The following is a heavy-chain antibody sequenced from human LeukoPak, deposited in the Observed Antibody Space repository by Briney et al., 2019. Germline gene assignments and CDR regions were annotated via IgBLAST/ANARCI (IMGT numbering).Heavy chain of an antibody. CDR1: GFIFSNYA. CDR2: ISGSDGAT. V-gene: IGHV3-23*01. Sequence: GGSLRLSCAASGFIFSNYAMTWVRQAPGKGLEWVSTISGSDGATYYADSVKGRFTIFRDDSKNTLYLQMNSLRADDTAVYYCAKVGELRYFEWSPDYWGQGTLLTVSS. D-gene: IGHD3-9*01. CDR3: AKVGELRYFEWSPDY. J-gene: IGHJ4*02.